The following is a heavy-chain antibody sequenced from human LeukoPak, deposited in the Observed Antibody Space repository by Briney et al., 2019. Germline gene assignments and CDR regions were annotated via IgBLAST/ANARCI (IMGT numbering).Heavy chain of an antibody. CDR2: IYYSGST. V-gene: IGHV4-31*03. CDR1: GGSISSGGYY. D-gene: IGHD4-17*01. J-gene: IGHJ5*02. Sequence: SETLSLTCTVSGGSISSGGYYWSWIRQHPGKGLEWIGYIYYSGSTYYNPSLKSRVTISVDTSKNQFSLKLSSVTAADTAVYYCARGIGDYGWFDPWGQGTLVTVSS. CDR3: ARGIGDYGWFDP.